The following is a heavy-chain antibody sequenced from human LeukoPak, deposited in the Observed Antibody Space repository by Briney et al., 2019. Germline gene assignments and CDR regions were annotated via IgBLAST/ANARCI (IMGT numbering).Heavy chain of an antibody. CDR3: AGFGVLLKY. V-gene: IGHV1-46*01. J-gene: IGHJ4*02. CDR1: GYTFTNYY. CDR2: INPSGGST. D-gene: IGHD3-3*01. Sequence: ASVTVSCKASGYTFTNYYMHWVRQAPGQGLEWMGIINPSGGSTRYAQKFQGRVTMTRDTSTSTVYMELSSLRSEDTAVYYCAGFGVLLKYWGQGTLVTVSS.